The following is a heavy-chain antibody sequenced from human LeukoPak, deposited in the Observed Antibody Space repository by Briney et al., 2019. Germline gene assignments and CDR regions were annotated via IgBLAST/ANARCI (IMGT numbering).Heavy chain of an antibody. D-gene: IGHD6-13*01. CDR2: IKEDGSEI. V-gene: IGHV3-7*01. CDR1: GFTFSNYD. J-gene: IGHJ4*02. Sequence: GGSLRLSCAASGFTFSNYDMNWVRQAPGKGLEWVANIKEDGSEIYYVDVVKGRFTISRDNAKNSLYLQMNSLRVEDTAVYYCASHSSWRFEYWGQGTLVTVSS. CDR3: ASHSSWRFEY.